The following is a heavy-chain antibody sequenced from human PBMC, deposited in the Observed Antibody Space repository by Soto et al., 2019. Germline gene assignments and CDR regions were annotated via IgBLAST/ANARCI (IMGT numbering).Heavy chain of an antibody. J-gene: IGHJ6*02. D-gene: IGHD6-6*01. CDR1: RFTVSSNY. Sequence: GFLRLSCAASRFTVSSNYMSWVRQDPGKGLEWVSVIYSGGSTYYADSVKGRFTISRDNSKNTLYLQMNSLRAEDTAVYYCARDPYSSSSAYYYYGMDVWGQGTTVTVSS. V-gene: IGHV3-53*01. CDR3: ARDPYSSSSAYYYYGMDV. CDR2: IYSGGST.